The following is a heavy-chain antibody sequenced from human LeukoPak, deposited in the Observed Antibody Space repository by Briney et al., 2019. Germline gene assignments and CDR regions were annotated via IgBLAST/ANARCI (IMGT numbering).Heavy chain of an antibody. D-gene: IGHD5-18*01. CDR1: GFTFSSYA. J-gene: IGHJ4*02. V-gene: IGHV3-23*01. CDR2: ISGSGGST. Sequence: PGGSLRLSCAASGFTFSSYAMSWVRQAPGKGLEWVSAISGSGGSTYYADSVKGRFTISRDNSKNTLYLQMNSLRAEDAAVYYCAKDTYSYGPTANFDYWGQGTLVTVSS. CDR3: AKDTYSYGPTANFDY.